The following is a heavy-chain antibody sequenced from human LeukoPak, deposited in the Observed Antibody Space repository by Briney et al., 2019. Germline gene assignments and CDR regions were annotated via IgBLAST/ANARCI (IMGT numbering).Heavy chain of an antibody. J-gene: IGHJ4*02. CDR3: ATDATAYSSAWNYFDY. CDR2: ISPYNGNT. CDR1: GYTFTSYA. V-gene: IGHV1-18*01. D-gene: IGHD6-19*01. Sequence: ASVTVSCKASGYTFTSYAINWVRQAPGQGLEWVGWISPYNGNTNYAQNLQGRVTMTTDTSTNTAYMELRSLRSDDTAVYFCATDATAYSSAWNYFDYWGQGTLVTVSS.